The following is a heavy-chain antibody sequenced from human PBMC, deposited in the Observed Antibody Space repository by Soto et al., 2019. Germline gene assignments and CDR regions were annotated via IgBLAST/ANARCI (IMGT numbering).Heavy chain of an antibody. D-gene: IGHD2-2*01. J-gene: IGHJ4*02. V-gene: IGHV3-23*01. CDR2: ISAGGENT. Sequence: EVQLLESGGAFLQPGGSLRLSCAASGFTFSSYAMSWVRQAPGKGLEWVSVISAGGENTYYADPVKGRFTISRDNSRDTRYLPMDSLRAGDTAVYYCAKREGTSLQNYFDYWGQGTLVTVSS. CDR1: GFTFSSYA. CDR3: AKREGTSLQNYFDY.